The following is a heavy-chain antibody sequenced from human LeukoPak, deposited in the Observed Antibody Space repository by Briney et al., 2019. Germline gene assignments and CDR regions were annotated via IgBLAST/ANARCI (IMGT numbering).Heavy chain of an antibody. CDR3: ARLYRYYYYGMDV. Sequence: SETLSLTCAVSGGSISSGGYSWSWIRQPPGKGLEWIGYIYYSGSTYYNPSLKSRVTISVDTSKNQFSLKLSSVTAADTAVYYCARLYRYYYYGMDVWGQGTTVTVSS. V-gene: IGHV4-31*11. J-gene: IGHJ6*02. CDR1: GGSISSGGYS. CDR2: IYYSGST.